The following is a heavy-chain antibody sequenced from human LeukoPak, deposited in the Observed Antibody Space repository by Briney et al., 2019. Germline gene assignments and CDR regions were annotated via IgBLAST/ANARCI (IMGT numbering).Heavy chain of an antibody. J-gene: IGHJ6*03. V-gene: IGHV4-34*01. Sequence: SETLSLTCTVSGGSISSYYWSWIRQPPGKGLEWIGEINHSGSTNYNPSLKSRVTISVDTSKNQFSLKLSSVTAADTAVYYCARRGDYVYYYYYMDVWGKGTTVTVSS. CDR3: ARRGDYVYYYYYMDV. D-gene: IGHD4-17*01. CDR1: GGSISSYY. CDR2: INHSGST.